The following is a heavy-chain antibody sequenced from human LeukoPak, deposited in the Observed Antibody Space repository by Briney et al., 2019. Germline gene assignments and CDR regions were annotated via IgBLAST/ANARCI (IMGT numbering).Heavy chain of an antibody. Sequence: WGSLILSCAASGFTFSNAWMTWVRQAPGKGLEWVGRIKSKTDGGTTDYAGSVKGRFTISRDDSRSTLYLQMNSLRTEDTAVYYCTTYYDGCGYYPSLFDYWGQGTLVTVSS. CDR3: TTYYDGCGYYPSLFDY. CDR2: IKSKTDGGTT. D-gene: IGHD3-22*01. J-gene: IGHJ4*02. CDR1: GFTFSNAW. V-gene: IGHV3-15*01.